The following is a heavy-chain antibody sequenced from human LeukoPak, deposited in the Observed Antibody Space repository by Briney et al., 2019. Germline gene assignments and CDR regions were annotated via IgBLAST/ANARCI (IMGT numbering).Heavy chain of an antibody. CDR3: AKDLHGGYSSDY. J-gene: IGHJ4*02. CDR2: IAYEGGHK. CDR1: GFTFNNFG. D-gene: IGHD3-22*01. V-gene: IGHV3-30*02. Sequence: GGSRRLSCAASGFTFNNFGMHWVRQAPGKGLEGVAFIAYEGGHKYYADSVKGRFTISKDNSKATLYLQMNSLRPEDTAVYYCAKDLHGGYSSDYWGQGTLVTVSS.